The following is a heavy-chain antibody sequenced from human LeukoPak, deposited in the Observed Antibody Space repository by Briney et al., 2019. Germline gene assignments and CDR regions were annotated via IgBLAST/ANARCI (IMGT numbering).Heavy chain of an antibody. D-gene: IGHD6-19*01. Sequence: SETLSLTCTVSGGSISSSHYYWGWIRQPPGKGLEWIGSIYYSGSTYYNPSLKSRVTVSVDTSKNQFSLKLSSVTAADTAVYYCARIFSAGMAVVGIDYWGQGTLVTVSS. CDR2: IYYSGST. CDR1: GGSISSSHYY. J-gene: IGHJ4*02. CDR3: ARIFSAGMAVVGIDY. V-gene: IGHV4-39*07.